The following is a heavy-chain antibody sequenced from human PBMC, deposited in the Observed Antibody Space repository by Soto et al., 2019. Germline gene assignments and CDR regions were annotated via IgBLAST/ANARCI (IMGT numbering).Heavy chain of an antibody. J-gene: IGHJ6*02. CDR1: GGTFSSYA. CDR2: IIPIFGTA. Sequence: QVQLVQSGAEVKKPGSSVKVSCKASGGTFSSYAISWVRQAPGQGLEWMGGIIPIFGTANYAQKFQGRVTITGDESTSTAYMELRSVRSEDTAVYYCAGGVQQLALHYYYCGMDVWGQGTTVTVSS. D-gene: IGHD6-13*01. V-gene: IGHV1-69*12. CDR3: AGGVQQLALHYYYCGMDV.